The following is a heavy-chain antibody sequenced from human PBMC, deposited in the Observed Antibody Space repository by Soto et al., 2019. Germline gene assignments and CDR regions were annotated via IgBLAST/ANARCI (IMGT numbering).Heavy chain of an antibody. CDR1: GDSVSSNSAA. CDR3: ARAGGQPYYDFWSGPYDFDY. V-gene: IGHV6-1*01. J-gene: IGHJ4*02. CDR2: TYYRSKWYN. D-gene: IGHD3-3*01. Sequence: SQTLSLTCAISGDSVSSNSAAWNWIRQSPSRGLEWLGRTYYRSKWYNDYAVSVKSRITINPDTSKNQFSLQLNSVTPEDTAVYYCARAGGQPYYDFWSGPYDFDYWGQGTLVTVSS.